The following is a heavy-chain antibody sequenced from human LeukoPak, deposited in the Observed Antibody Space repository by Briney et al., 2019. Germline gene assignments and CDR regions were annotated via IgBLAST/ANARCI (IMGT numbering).Heavy chain of an antibody. D-gene: IGHD3-16*01. Sequence: SETLSLTCTVSGGSISSYYWSWIRQPPGKGLEWIGYIYYRGATNYNPSLKSRVTISVDTSKNQFSLQLSSVTAADTAVYYCARGRGYGDYWGQGTLVTVSS. V-gene: IGHV4-59*01. CDR3: ARGRGYGDY. CDR1: GGSISSYY. CDR2: IYYRGAT. J-gene: IGHJ4*02.